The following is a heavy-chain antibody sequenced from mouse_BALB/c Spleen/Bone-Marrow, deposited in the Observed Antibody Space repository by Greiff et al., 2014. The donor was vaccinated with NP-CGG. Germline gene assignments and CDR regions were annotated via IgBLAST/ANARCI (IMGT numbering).Heavy chain of an antibody. CDR1: CFNIKNTY. CDR3: ARYYYGSSYFDY. CDR2: IDPANGNT. D-gene: IGHD1-1*01. V-gene: IGHV14-3*02. J-gene: IGHJ2*01. Sequence: VQLKEAGGELVKPGGSVKLSFTASCFNIKNTYMHWGKERPEQGLEGIGRIDPANGNTKYDPKFQGKATITADTSSNTAYLQLSSLTSEDTAVYYCARYYYGSSYFDYWGQGTTLTVSS.